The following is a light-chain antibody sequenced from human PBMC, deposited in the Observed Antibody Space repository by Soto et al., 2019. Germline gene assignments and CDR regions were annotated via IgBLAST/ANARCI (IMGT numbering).Light chain of an antibody. CDR1: QGIRND. V-gene: IGKV1-6*01. CDR3: LQDYNYPRT. J-gene: IGKJ1*01. Sequence: IQIKRTPSCPSASVGDRVTITCRASQGIRNDLGWLQQKPGKAPKLLIYAASSLQSGVPSRFSGSGSGTDFTLTISSLQREDFASYYCLQDYNYPRTFGQGTKVDIK. CDR2: AAS.